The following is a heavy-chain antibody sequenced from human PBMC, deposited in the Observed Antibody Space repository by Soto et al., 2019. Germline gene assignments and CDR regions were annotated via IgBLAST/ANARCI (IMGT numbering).Heavy chain of an antibody. CDR1: GYSFTSHY. Sequence: ASVKVSCKASGYSFTSHYMHWVRQAPGQGLEWMGIINARGGSTSYAQKFQGRVTMTGDTSTSTVYMELTSLRSEDSAVYYCASESIAGHHGMDVWGQGTTVTVS. D-gene: IGHD6-6*01. J-gene: IGHJ6*02. CDR3: ASESIAGHHGMDV. V-gene: IGHV1-46*01. CDR2: INARGGST.